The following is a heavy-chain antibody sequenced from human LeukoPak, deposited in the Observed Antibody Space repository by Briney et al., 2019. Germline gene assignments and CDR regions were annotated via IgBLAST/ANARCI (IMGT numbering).Heavy chain of an antibody. Sequence: WVRQAPGKGLEWVSGISWNSGSIGYADSVKGRFTISRDNAKNSLYLQMNSLRAEDTALYYCAKDIKASLVVVITTGFDYWGQGTLVTVSS. CDR3: AKDIKASLVVVITTGFDY. J-gene: IGHJ4*02. V-gene: IGHV3-9*01. D-gene: IGHD3-22*01. CDR2: ISWNSGSI.